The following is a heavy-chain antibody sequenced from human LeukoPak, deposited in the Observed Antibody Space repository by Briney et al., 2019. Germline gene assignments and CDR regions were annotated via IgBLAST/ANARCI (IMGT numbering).Heavy chain of an antibody. CDR3: ARRSGDDKRDAFDI. Sequence: SETLSLTCTVSGGSISSYYWSWIRQPPGKGLEWIGYIYYSGSTNYNPSLKSRVTISVDTSKNQFSLKLSSVTAADTAVYYCARRSGDDKRDAFDIWGQGTMVTVSS. J-gene: IGHJ3*02. D-gene: IGHD3-10*01. CDR2: IYYSGST. CDR1: GGSISSYY. V-gene: IGHV4-59*08.